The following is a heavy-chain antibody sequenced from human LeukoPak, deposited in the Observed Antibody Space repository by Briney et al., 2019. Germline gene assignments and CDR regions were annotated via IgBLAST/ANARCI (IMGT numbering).Heavy chain of an antibody. CDR3: ARLASVPDLDY. D-gene: IGHD1-14*01. Sequence: SETLSLTCTVSGDSISSNSYYWGWIRQPPGKGLEWIESIYYSGSTYYNPSLKSRVTISVDTSKNQFFLKLTSVTAADTAVYYCARLASVPDLDYWGQGTLVTVSS. CDR1: GDSISSNSYY. J-gene: IGHJ4*02. CDR2: IYYSGST. V-gene: IGHV4-39*01.